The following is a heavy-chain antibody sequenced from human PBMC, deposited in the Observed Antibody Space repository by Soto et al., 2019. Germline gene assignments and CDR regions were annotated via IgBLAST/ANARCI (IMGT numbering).Heavy chain of an antibody. Sequence: SETLSLTCTVSGGSISSYYWSWIRQPPGKGLEWIGYIYYSGSTNYNPSLKSRVTISVDTSKNQFSLKLSSVTAADTAVYYCARGDYGDYDYWGQGTLVTVSS. V-gene: IGHV4-59*01. CDR1: GGSISSYY. CDR3: ARGDYGDYDY. D-gene: IGHD4-17*01. CDR2: IYYSGST. J-gene: IGHJ4*02.